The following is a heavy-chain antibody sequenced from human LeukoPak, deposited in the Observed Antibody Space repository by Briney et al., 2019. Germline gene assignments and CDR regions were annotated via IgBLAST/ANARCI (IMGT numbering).Heavy chain of an antibody. CDR3: ARGSVAGPYYFDY. Sequence: ASVKVSCKASGYTFTSYYMHWVRQAPGQRLEWMGWINAGNGNTKYSQEFQGRVTITRDTSASTAYMELSSLRSEDMAVYYCARGSVAGPYYFDYWGQGTLVTVSS. CDR1: GYTFTSYY. D-gene: IGHD6-19*01. J-gene: IGHJ4*02. CDR2: INAGNGNT. V-gene: IGHV1-3*03.